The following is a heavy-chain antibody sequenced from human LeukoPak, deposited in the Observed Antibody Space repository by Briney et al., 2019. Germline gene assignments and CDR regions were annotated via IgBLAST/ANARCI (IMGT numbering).Heavy chain of an antibody. Sequence: GGSLRLSCAASGFTFSSYAMHWVRQAPGKGLEWVAVISYDGSNKYYADSVKGRFTTSRDNSKNTLYLQMNSLRAEDTAVYYCARDGDSIGWFDPWGQGTLVTVSS. CDR2: ISYDGSNK. CDR1: GFTFSSYA. D-gene: IGHD4-17*01. J-gene: IGHJ5*02. V-gene: IGHV3-30-3*01. CDR3: ARDGDSIGWFDP.